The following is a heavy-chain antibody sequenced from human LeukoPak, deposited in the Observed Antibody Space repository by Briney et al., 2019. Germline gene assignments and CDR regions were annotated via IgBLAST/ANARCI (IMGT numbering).Heavy chain of an antibody. V-gene: IGHV4-34*01. Sequence: SETLSLTCAVYGGSFSGYYWSWIRQPPGKGLEWIGEINHSGSTNYNPSLKSRVTISVDTSKNQFSLKLSSVTAADTAVYYCARAERIVGAPYYFDYWGQGTLVTVSS. J-gene: IGHJ4*02. CDR1: GGSFSGYY. CDR3: ARAERIVGAPYYFDY. D-gene: IGHD1-26*01. CDR2: INHSGST.